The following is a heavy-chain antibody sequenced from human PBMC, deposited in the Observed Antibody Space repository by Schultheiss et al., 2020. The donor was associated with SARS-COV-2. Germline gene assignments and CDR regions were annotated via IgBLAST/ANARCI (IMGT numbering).Heavy chain of an antibody. V-gene: IGHV3-33*01. CDR2: IWYDGSNK. CDR1: GFTFSRYG. CDR3: ARQHCGGDCPFDY. J-gene: IGHJ4*02. Sequence: GGSLRLSCAASGFTFSRYGMHWVRQAPGKGLEWVAVIWYDGSNKYYTDSVKGRFTISRDNSKNTLYLQMNSLRAEDTAVYYCARQHCGGDCPFDYWGQGTLVTVSS. D-gene: IGHD2-21*02.